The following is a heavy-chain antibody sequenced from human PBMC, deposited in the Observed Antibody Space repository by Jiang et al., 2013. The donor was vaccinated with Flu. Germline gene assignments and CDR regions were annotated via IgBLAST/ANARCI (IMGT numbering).Heavy chain of an antibody. CDR3: ARQSGYSSGWYYFDY. V-gene: IGHV4-39*01. Sequence: LLKPSETLSLTCTVSGGSISSSSYYWGWIRQPPGKGLEWIGSIYYSGSTYYNPSLKSRVTISVDTSKNQFSLKLSSVTAADTAVYYCARQSGYSSGWYYFDYWGQGTLVTVSS. CDR2: IYYSGST. J-gene: IGHJ4*02. D-gene: IGHD6-19*01. CDR1: GGSISSSSYY.